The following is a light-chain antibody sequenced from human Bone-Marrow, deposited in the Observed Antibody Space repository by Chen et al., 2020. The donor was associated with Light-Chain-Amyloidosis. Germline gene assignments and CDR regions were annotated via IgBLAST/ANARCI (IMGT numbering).Light chain of an antibody. CDR2: GSS. CDR3: QQYGTSPLT. J-gene: IGKJ4*01. Sequence: EIVLTQSPGTLSLSPGEGANLSCRASQTISSNYLTWYQQKFGKAPRLLIYGSSSRATGIPDRFTGSGSGTDFTLTINRLEPEDLAMYYCQQYGTSPLTFGGGTKVEIK. CDR1: QTISSNY. V-gene: IGKV3-20*01.